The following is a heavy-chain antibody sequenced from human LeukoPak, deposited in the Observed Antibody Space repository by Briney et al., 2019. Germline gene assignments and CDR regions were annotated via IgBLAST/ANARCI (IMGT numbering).Heavy chain of an antibody. J-gene: IGHJ4*02. CDR1: GFHFRKYR. Sequence: GSLRLSCATLGFHFRKYRMVLVRQAPGKGTESVSRINTDGTVTTYADSVKGRFTVSRDNADNTMFLQMNSVRDEDTAVYYCATKQWLAPPPDSWGQGTPVTVSS. CDR3: ATKQWLAPPPDS. D-gene: IGHD6-19*01. CDR2: INTDGTVT. V-gene: IGHV3-74*01.